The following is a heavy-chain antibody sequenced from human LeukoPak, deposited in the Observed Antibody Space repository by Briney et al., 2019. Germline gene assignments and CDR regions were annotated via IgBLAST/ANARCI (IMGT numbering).Heavy chain of an antibody. CDR2: IYYTRST. CDR3: ARGVTMIVVVIHDWYFDL. V-gene: IGHV4-39*01. D-gene: IGHD3-22*01. CDR1: GGSISSSSYY. J-gene: IGHJ2*01. Sequence: KPSETLSLTCTVSGGSISSSSYYWGWIRQPPGKGLEWTGSIYYTRSTYYNPSLKSRVTISVDTSKNQFSLKLTSVTAADTAVYYCARGVTMIVVVIHDWYFDLWGRGTLVTVSS.